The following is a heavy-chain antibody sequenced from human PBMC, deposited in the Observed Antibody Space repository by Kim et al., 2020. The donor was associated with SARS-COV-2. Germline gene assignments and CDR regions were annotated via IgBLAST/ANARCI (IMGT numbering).Heavy chain of an antibody. V-gene: IGHV6-1*01. D-gene: IGHD6-19*01. Sequence: AVSVKRRITINPDTSKNQFSLQLNSVTPEDTAVYYCARGGSSGLPSRFDPWGQGTLVTVSS. CDR3: ARGGSSGLPSRFDP. J-gene: IGHJ5*02.